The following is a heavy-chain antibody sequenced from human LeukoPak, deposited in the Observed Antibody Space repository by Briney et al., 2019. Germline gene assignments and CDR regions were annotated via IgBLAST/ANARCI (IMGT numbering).Heavy chain of an antibody. CDR3: ARGTVTVTIDY. D-gene: IGHD4-17*01. CDR2: INHSGST. J-gene: IGHJ4*02. CDR1: GGSFSGYY. Sequence: SETLPLTCAVYGGSFSGYYGSWIRQPPGKGLEWIGEINHSGSTNYNPSLKSRVTISVDTSKNQFSLKLSSVTAADTAVYYCARGTVTVTIDYWGQGTLVTVSS. V-gene: IGHV4-34*01.